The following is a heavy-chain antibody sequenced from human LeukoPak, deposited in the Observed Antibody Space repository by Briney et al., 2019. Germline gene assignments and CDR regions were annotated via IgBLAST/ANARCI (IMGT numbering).Heavy chain of an antibody. D-gene: IGHD1-26*01. CDR1: GGSISSYY. J-gene: IGHJ5*02. CDR2: IDTSGNT. Sequence: SETLSLTCTVSGGSISSYYWSWIRQPAGKGLEWIGRIDTSGNTNYKPSLKSRVTMSVDTSKNQFSLKLTSVTAADTAVYYCTREVRSAWASFDPWGQGTLVIVSS. CDR3: TREVRSAWASFDP. V-gene: IGHV4-4*07.